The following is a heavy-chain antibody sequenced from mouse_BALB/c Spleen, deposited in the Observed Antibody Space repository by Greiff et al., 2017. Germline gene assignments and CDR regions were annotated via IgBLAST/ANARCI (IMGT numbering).Heavy chain of an antibody. J-gene: IGHJ1*01. D-gene: IGHD2-1*01. V-gene: IGHV14-3*02. CDR3: ARYDNYVRYVDV. CDR1: GFNIKDTY. Sequence: VQLQQSGAELVKPGASVKLSCTASGFNIKDTYMYWVKQRPEQGLEWIGRIDPANGNTKYDPKFQGKATITADTSSNTAYLQLSSLTSEDTAVSYCARYDNYVRYVDVWGAGTTVTVSS. CDR2: IDPANGNT.